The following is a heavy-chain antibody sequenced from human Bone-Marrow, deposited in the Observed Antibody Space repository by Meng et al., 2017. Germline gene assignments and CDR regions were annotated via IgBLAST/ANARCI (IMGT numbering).Heavy chain of an antibody. V-gene: IGHV3-23*01. Sequence: GESLKISCAASGFTFSSYAMSWVRQAPGKGLEWVSAISGSGGSTYYEDSVKGRFTISRDNSKNTLYLQMNSLRAEDTAVYYCAKVGSSWYVYWFDPWGQGTLVTVSS. CDR2: ISGSGGST. CDR3: AKVGSSWYVYWFDP. CDR1: GFTFSSYA. J-gene: IGHJ5*02. D-gene: IGHD6-13*01.